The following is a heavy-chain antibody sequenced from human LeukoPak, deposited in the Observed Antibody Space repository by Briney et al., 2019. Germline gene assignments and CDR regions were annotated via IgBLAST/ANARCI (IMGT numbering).Heavy chain of an antibody. CDR1: GGSFSGYY. Sequence: SETLSHTCAVYGGSFSGYYWSWIRQPPGKGLEWIGEINHSGSTNYNPSLKSRVTISVDTSKNQFSLKLSSVTAADTAVYYCATCYISWFDPWGQGTLVTVSS. D-gene: IGHD2-2*02. J-gene: IGHJ5*02. V-gene: IGHV4-34*01. CDR3: ATCYISWFDP. CDR2: INHSGST.